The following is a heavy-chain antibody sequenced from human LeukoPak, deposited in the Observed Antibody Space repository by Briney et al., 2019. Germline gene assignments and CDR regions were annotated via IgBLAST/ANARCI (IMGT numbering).Heavy chain of an antibody. CDR2: IYYSGST. J-gene: IGHJ3*02. CDR3: AGSPIRGDAFDI. CDR1: GGSISSSSYY. V-gene: IGHV4-39*01. D-gene: IGHD1-26*01. Sequence: SETLSLTCTVSGGSISSSSYYWGWIRQPPGKGLEWIGSIYYSGSTYYNPSLKSRVTISVDTSKNQFSLKLSSVTAADTAVYYCAGSPIRGDAFDIWGQGTMVTVSS.